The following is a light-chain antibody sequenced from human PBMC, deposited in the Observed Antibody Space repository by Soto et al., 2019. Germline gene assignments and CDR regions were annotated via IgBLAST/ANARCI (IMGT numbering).Light chain of an antibody. Sequence: QSALTQPASASGSPGQAVTISCTGTSTDIGGYNFVSWYQQHPGKAPKLMIYEVIKRPSGVPGRFPGSKSGNTASLTVPGLQVEDEGDYFCSSYAVSNTRVVFGGGTKVSVL. CDR2: EVI. CDR3: SSYAVSNTRVV. J-gene: IGLJ3*02. CDR1: STDIGGYNF. V-gene: IGLV2-8*01.